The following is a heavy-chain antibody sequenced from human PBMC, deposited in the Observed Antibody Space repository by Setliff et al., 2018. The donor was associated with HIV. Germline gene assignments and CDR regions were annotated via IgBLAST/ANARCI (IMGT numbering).Heavy chain of an antibody. D-gene: IGHD1-26*01. CDR2: LSPSGTT. CDR1: GGSFSNYY. CDR3: ARQGGATPEP. J-gene: IGHJ4*02. V-gene: IGHV4-34*01. Sequence: SETLSLTCTVYGGSFSNYYTNWIRQPPGKGLEWIGELSPSGTTRSNPSLQSRVTISLDTSNNQLSLKLSSVTAADTAVYYCARQGGATPEPWGQGTLVTVSS.